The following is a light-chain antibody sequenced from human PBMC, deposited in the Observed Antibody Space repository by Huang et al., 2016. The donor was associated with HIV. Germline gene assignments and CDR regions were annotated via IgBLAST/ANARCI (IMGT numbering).Light chain of an antibody. V-gene: IGKV3-11*01. CDR2: DAS. Sequence: EIVLTQSPATLSLSPGARATLSCRASQRVSSHLAGYQQKPGQAPRLLIYDASNRATGIPVRFSGSGFGTDFTLTIGSLEPGDSAIYYCQHRSNWPPYTFGQGTKLEIK. J-gene: IGKJ2*01. CDR1: QRVSSH. CDR3: QHRSNWPPYT.